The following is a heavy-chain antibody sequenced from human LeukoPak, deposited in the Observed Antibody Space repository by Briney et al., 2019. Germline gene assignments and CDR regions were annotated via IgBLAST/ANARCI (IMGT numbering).Heavy chain of an antibody. Sequence: PGRSLRLSCAASGFTFSSYGMHWVRQAPGKGLEWVAVISYDGSNKYYADSVKGRFTISRDNSKNTLYLQMNSLRAEDTAVYYCAKIPGRTGSGNDYWGQGTLVTVSS. CDR1: GFTFSSYG. D-gene: IGHD3-10*01. J-gene: IGHJ4*02. CDR2: ISYDGSNK. V-gene: IGHV3-30*18. CDR3: AKIPGRTGSGNDY.